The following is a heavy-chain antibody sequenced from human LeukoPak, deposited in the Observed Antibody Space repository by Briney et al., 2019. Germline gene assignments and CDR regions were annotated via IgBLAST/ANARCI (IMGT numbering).Heavy chain of an antibody. D-gene: IGHD6-13*01. CDR1: GGSISSCY. V-gene: IGHV4-4*07. Sequence: SETLSLTCTVSGGSISSCYWSWIRQPAGKGLEWIGRIYTSGSTNYNPSLKSRVTMSVDTSKNQFSLKLSSVTAADTAVYYCARDPGAPWSAAGSYYFDYWGQGTLVTVSS. CDR2: IYTSGST. CDR3: ARDPGAPWSAAGSYYFDY. J-gene: IGHJ4*02.